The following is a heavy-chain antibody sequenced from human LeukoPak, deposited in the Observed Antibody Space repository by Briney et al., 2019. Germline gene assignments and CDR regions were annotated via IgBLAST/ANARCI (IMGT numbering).Heavy chain of an antibody. J-gene: IGHJ4*02. CDR3: ARGQAAAPYDY. Sequence: TSETLSLTCAVYGGSFSGYYWSWIRQPPGKGLEWIGEINHSGSTNYNPSLKSRVTISVDTSKHQFSLKLSSVTAADTAVYYCARGQAAAPYDYWGQGTLVTVSS. CDR2: INHSGST. D-gene: IGHD6-13*01. V-gene: IGHV4-34*01. CDR1: GGSFSGYY.